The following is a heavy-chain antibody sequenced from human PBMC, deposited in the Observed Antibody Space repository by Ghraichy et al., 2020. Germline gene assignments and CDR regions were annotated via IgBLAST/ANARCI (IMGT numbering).Heavy chain of an antibody. V-gene: IGHV4-4*09. CDR2: IYTSGST. J-gene: IGHJ5*02. CDR1: GGSISSYY. D-gene: IGHD2-15*01. Sequence: SQTLSLTCTVSGGSISSYYWSWIRQPPGKGLEWIGYIYTSGSTNYNPSLKSRVTISVDTSKNQFSLKLSSVTAADTAVYYCARLDTSKVVAATFWFDPWGQGTLVTVSS. CDR3: ARLDTSKVVAATFWFDP.